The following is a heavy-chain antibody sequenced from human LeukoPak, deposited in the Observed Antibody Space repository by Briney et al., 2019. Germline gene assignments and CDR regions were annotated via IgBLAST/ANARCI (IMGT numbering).Heavy chain of an antibody. V-gene: IGHV3-7*01. CDR1: GFTFSSYW. J-gene: IGHJ4*02. CDR3: ATSSWNDGDGVFDH. Sequence: GGSLRLSCAASGFTFSSYWMSWVRQAPGKGLEWVANMKQDESEKYYVDSVKGRFAISKDNAKNSLYLQMNSLRVEDMAVYYCATSSWNDGDGVFDHWSQGTLVTVSS. D-gene: IGHD1-1*01. CDR2: MKQDESEK.